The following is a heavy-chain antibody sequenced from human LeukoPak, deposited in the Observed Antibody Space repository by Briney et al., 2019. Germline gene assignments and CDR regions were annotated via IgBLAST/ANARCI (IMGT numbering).Heavy chain of an antibody. V-gene: IGHV4-61*02. CDR1: GGSISSGSYY. CDR3: ASAERYPPTFDL. CDR2: IYTSGST. Sequence: SETLSLTCTVSGGSISSGSYYWSWIRQPAGKGLEWIGRIYTSGSTNYNPSLKSRVTISVDTSKNQFSLKLSSVTAADTAVYYCASAERYPPTFDLWGRGTLVTVSS. D-gene: IGHD1-14*01. J-gene: IGHJ2*01.